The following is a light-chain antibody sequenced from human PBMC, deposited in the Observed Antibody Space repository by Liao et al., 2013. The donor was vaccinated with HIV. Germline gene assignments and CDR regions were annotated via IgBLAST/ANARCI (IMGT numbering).Light chain of an antibody. Sequence: SFHLTQPPSLSVSPGQTAIITCSGDELGDQFVAWYQQKAGQSPKLVIYEDFRRPSGIPDRFSASNSGNTATLTIRETQALDEADYYCQAWDSRTRAIFGGGTKLTVL. V-gene: IGLV3-1*01. J-gene: IGLJ2*01. CDR1: ELGDQF. CDR2: EDF. CDR3: QAWDSRTRAI.